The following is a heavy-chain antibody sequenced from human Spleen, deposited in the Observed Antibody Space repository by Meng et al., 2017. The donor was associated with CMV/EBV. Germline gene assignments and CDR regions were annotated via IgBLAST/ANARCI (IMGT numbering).Heavy chain of an antibody. D-gene: IGHD4-17*01. V-gene: IGHV1-46*01. CDR2: INPSGGST. CDR3: ARVPLDYGDYSVGE. J-gene: IGHJ4*02. CDR1: GYTFITYY. Sequence: ASVKVSCKASGYTFITYYMHWVRQAPGQGLEWMGIINPSGGSTTYAQKFQGRVTMTRDTSTSTVYMELSRLRSDDTAVYYCARVPLDYGDYSVGEWGQGTLVTVSS.